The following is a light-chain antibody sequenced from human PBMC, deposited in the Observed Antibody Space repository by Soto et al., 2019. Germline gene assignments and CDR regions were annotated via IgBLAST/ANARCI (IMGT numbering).Light chain of an antibody. V-gene: IGKV3-20*01. CDR1: QSFANRY. CDR2: STS. Sequence: EIVCTQYTGTLSLSPGARSARSCRAIQSFANRYLAWYQLKRGQAPRLLIYSTSSRATGIPDRFSGSGSGTEFTLTISSLQSEDFAVDYCHQYGSSSWTFGPGTKVEIK. CDR3: HQYGSSSWT. J-gene: IGKJ1*01.